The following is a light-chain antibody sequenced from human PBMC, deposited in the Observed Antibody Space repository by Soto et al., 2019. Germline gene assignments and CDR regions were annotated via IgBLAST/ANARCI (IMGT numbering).Light chain of an antibody. CDR2: GAS. CDR1: QSVSSN. J-gene: IGKJ1*01. Sequence: EIVMTQSPATLSVSPGERATLSCRASQSVSSNLAWYQQKPGQAPRLLIYGASTRATGIPARFSGSGSGTEFALTISSLQSEDFAVYYCQQYNNWPPVTFGQGTKVEIK. V-gene: IGKV3-15*01. CDR3: QQYNNWPPVT.